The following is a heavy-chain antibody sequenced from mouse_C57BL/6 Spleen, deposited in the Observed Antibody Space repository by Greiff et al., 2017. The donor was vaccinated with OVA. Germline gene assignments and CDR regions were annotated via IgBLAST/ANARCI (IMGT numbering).Heavy chain of an antibody. Sequence: EVKLMESGGGLVQPGESLKLSCASTEYEFPSHDMSWVRKTPEKGLELVAAINSDGGSTYYPDTMERRFIISRDNTKKTLYLQMSSRRSEDTALYYCARRREDYGSSYGYMDDWGQGTTVTVSS. CDR3: ARRREDYGSSYGYMDD. V-gene: IGHV5-2*01. CDR1: EYEFPSHD. CDR2: INSDGGST. D-gene: IGHD1-1*01. J-gene: IGHJ1*01.